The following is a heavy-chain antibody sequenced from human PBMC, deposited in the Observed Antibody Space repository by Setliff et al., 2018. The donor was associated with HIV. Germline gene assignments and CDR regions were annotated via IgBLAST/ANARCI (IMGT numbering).Heavy chain of an antibody. CDR2: IRYDGSDK. D-gene: IGHD2-2*01. J-gene: IGHJ4*02. CDR3: AREFAALPYD. Sequence: PGGSLRLSCAASGFTFSRCGMHWVRQAPGKGLEWVTFIRYDGSDKHYTDSVKGRFTISRDNSKNTLYLQMNSLRDEDTAVYYCAREFAALPYDWGQGTLVTVSS. CDR1: GFTFSRCG. V-gene: IGHV3-30*02.